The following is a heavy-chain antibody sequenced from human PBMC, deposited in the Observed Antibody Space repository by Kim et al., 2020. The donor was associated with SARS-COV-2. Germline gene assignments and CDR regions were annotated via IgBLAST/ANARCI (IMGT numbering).Heavy chain of an antibody. CDR1: GGIFNSYA. Sequence: SVKVSCTASGGIFNSYALLLLRPAPVQGLEWMGGITPFFGTPKYAPDFQGRATITADDSTTTAYLELSGLRPEDTAVYYCARARDLTGTAMFDFWGQGTLVTVSS. V-gene: IGHV1-69*13. CDR2: ITPFFGTP. CDR3: ARARDLTGTAMFDF. D-gene: IGHD1-20*01. J-gene: IGHJ4*02.